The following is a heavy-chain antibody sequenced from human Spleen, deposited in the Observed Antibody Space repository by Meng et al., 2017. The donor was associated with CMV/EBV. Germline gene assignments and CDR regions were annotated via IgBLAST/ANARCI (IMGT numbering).Heavy chain of an antibody. J-gene: IGHJ6*02. CDR3: ARVSSSYYGMDV. CDR1: GGSFSGYY. V-gene: IGHV4-34*01. CDR2: INHSGST. D-gene: IGHD6-13*01. Sequence: SETLSLTCTVYGGSFSGYYWSWIRQPPGKGLEWIGEINHSGSTNYNPSLKSRVTISVDTSKNQFSLKLSSVTAADTAVYYCARVSSSYYGMDVWGQGTTVTVSS.